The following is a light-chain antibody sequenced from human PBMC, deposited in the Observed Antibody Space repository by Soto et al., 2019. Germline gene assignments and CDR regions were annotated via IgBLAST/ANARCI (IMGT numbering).Light chain of an antibody. V-gene: IGKV3D-15*01. CDR1: QNVSSN. Sequence: MTQSPATLSVSLRFKGTITCSPSQNVSSNLAWYQQKAGQAPRLLISDASSRATGIPARFIGSGSGTDFTLTISSLEPEDFAVYYCQHHIKCPPYTFGQGTRLEIK. J-gene: IGKJ5*01. CDR2: DAS. CDR3: QHHIKCPPYT.